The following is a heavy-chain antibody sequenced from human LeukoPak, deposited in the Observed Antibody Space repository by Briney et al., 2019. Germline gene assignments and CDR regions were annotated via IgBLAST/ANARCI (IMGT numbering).Heavy chain of an antibody. CDR3: ASRGGIAVAGSPHPRFYYYGMDV. CDR2: ISSSSSYI. J-gene: IGHJ6*02. V-gene: IGHV3-21*01. Sequence: GGSLRLSCAASGFTFSNAWMSWVRQAPGKGLEWVSSISSSSSYIYYADSVKGRFTISRDNAKNSLYLQMNSLRAEDTAVYYCASRGGIAVAGSPHPRFYYYGMDVWGQGTTVTVSS. D-gene: IGHD6-19*01. CDR1: GFTFSNAW.